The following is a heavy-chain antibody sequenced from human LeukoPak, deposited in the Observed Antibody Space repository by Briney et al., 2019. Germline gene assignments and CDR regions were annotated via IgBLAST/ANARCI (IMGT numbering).Heavy chain of an antibody. CDR1: GFTFSSYA. CDR3: ARVKGGIAAAGNYFDY. CDR2: ISGSGGST. J-gene: IGHJ4*02. Sequence: GGSLRLSCAASGFTFSSYAMSWVRQAPGKGLEWVSAISGSGGSTYYADSVRGRITISRDNSKNTLYLQMNGLRPEDSAVYYCARVKGGIAAAGNYFDYWGQGTLVTVSS. D-gene: IGHD6-13*01. V-gene: IGHV3-23*01.